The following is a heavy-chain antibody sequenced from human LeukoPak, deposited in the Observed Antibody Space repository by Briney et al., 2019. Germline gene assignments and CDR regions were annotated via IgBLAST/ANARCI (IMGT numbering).Heavy chain of an antibody. Sequence: GASVKVSCKASGYTFTSYGIIWVRQAPGQGLEWMGWISAYNGNTNYAQKLQGRVTMTTDTSTSTAYMELRSLRSDDTAVYYCARVAYPGIAAAGTEGAFDPWGQGTLVTVSS. V-gene: IGHV1-18*01. CDR1: GYTFTSYG. D-gene: IGHD6-13*01. J-gene: IGHJ5*02. CDR3: ARVAYPGIAAAGTEGAFDP. CDR2: ISAYNGNT.